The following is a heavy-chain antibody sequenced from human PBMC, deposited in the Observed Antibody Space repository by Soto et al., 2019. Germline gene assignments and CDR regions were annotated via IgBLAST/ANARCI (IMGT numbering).Heavy chain of an antibody. J-gene: IGHJ3*02. CDR1: GGSISSYY. CDR2: IHYSGST. V-gene: IGHV4-59*01. Sequence: SETLSLTCTVSGGSISSYYWSWIRQPPGKGLEWIGYIHYSGSTNYNPSLKSRVTISVDTSKNQFSLKLSSVTAADTAVYYCARVTYCSSTSCYDAFDIWGQGTMVTVSS. D-gene: IGHD2-2*01. CDR3: ARVTYCSSTSCYDAFDI.